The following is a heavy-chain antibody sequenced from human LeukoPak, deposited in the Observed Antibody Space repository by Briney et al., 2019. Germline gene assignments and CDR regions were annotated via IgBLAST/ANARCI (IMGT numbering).Heavy chain of an antibody. Sequence: SETLSLTCTVSGASISSADYYWSWIRQPPGKDLEWIGHIYYSVGTYYNPSLKSRVTISLDTSKNQFSLKLTSVTAADTAVYYCARQLRAFDFWGQGTLVTVSS. CDR2: IYYSVGT. CDR1: GASISSADYY. CDR3: ARQLRAFDF. J-gene: IGHJ4*02. V-gene: IGHV4-30-4*01. D-gene: IGHD2-2*01.